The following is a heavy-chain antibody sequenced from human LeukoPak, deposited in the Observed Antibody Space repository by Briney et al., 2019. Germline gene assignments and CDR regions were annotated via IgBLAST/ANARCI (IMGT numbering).Heavy chain of an antibody. CDR3: ARASTTVWAFDI. D-gene: IGHD4-17*01. CDR1: GGSISSSNW. CDR2: IYHSGST. J-gene: IGHJ3*02. Sequence: SETLSLTCAVSGGSISSSNWWSWVRQPPWKGLEWIGEIYHSGSTNYNPSLKSRVTISVDKSKNQFSLKLSSVTAADTAVYYCARASTTVWAFDIWGQGTMVTVSS. V-gene: IGHV4-4*02.